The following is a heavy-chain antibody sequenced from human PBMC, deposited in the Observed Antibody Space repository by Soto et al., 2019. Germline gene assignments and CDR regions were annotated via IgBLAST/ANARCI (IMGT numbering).Heavy chain of an antibody. D-gene: IGHD3-3*01. CDR3: AHSTPYYDFWSGSPKNNWFDP. CDR1: GFSLSTSGVG. Sequence: ESGPTLVNPTQTLTLTCTFSGFSLSTSGVGVGWIRQPPGKALEWLALIYWDDDKRYSPSLKSRLTITKDTSKNQVVLTMTNMDPVDTATYYCAHSTPYYDFWSGSPKNNWFDPWGQGTLVTVSS. J-gene: IGHJ5*02. CDR2: IYWDDDK. V-gene: IGHV2-5*02.